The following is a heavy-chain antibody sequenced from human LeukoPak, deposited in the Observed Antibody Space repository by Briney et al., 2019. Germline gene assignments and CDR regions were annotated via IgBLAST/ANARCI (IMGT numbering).Heavy chain of an antibody. CDR3: AKAMAFSVFWFDP. Sequence: GGSLRLSCAASGFTFDDYAMHWVRQAPGKGLEWVSGISWNSGSIGYADSVKGRFTISRDNAKNSLYLQMNSLRAEDTALYYCAKAMAFSVFWFDPWGQGTLVTVSS. CDR2: ISWNSGSI. J-gene: IGHJ5*02. D-gene: IGHD1-14*01. CDR1: GFTFDDYA. V-gene: IGHV3-9*01.